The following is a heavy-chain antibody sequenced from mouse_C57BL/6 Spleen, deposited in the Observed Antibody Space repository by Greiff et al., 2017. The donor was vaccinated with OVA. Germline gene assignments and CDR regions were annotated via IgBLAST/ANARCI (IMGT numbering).Heavy chain of an antibody. CDR2: IYPGDGDP. CDR1: GYAFSSYW. J-gene: IGHJ3*01. Sequence: VQLQQSGAELVKPGASVKISCKASGYAFSSYWMNWVKQRPGKGLEWIGQIYPGDGDPNYNGKFKGKATLTADKSSSTAYMQLSSLTSEDSAVYFCARDDGYYSAWFAYWGQGTLVTVSA. CDR3: ARDDGYYSAWFAY. V-gene: IGHV1-80*01. D-gene: IGHD2-3*01.